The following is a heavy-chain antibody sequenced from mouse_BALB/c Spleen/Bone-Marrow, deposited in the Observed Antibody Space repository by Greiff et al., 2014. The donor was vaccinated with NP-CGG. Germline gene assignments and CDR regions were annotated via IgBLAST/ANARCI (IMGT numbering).Heavy chain of an antibody. V-gene: IGHV14-3*02. D-gene: IGHD2-1*01. Sequence: EVQLQQSGAELVKPGASVKLSCTASGFNIKDTYILWVKQRPEQGLEWIGRIDPANGNTKYGPKFQGKATITADTSSNTAYLQLSSLTSEDTAVYSCARGKGFYLGFAYWGQGTLVTVSA. CDR1: GFNIKDTY. CDR3: ARGKGFYLGFAY. CDR2: IDPANGNT. J-gene: IGHJ3*01.